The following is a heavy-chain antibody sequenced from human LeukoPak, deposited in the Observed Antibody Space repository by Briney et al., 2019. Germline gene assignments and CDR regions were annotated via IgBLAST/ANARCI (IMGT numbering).Heavy chain of an antibody. D-gene: IGHD1-14*01. CDR3: ARDHNGRNGRDHAFDI. Sequence: SETLSLTCTVSGGSISSSSYYWGWVRQPPGQGLESIGIIYYSGSTYYNPRLKSRVTISEDTTKNQYSLILSSVPAADRAVYYCARDHNGRNGRDHAFDIWGQGTMVTVSS. CDR1: GGSISSSSYY. V-gene: IGHV4-39*07. CDR2: IYYSGST. J-gene: IGHJ3*02.